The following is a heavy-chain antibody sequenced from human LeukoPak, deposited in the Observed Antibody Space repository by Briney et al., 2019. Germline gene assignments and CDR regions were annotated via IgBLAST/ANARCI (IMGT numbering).Heavy chain of an antibody. CDR1: GGSISSYY. Sequence: SETLSLTCTVSGGSISSYYWSWIRQPAGKGLEWIGRIYTSGSTNYNPSLKSRVTISVDTSKNQFSLKLSSVTAADTAVYYCARITGYCGGDCYAFDYWGQGTLVTVSS. CDR2: IYTSGST. D-gene: IGHD2-21*02. CDR3: ARITGYCGGDCYAFDY. V-gene: IGHV4-4*07. J-gene: IGHJ4*02.